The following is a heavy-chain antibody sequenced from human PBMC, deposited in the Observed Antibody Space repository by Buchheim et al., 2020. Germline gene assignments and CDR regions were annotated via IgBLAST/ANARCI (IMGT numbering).Heavy chain of an antibody. CDR3: ARVLRFLEGAFDY. D-gene: IGHD3-3*01. Sequence: QVQLVESGGGLVKPGGSLRLSCAASGFTFSDYYMSWIRQAPGKGLEYISYISDSGRSTNYAGSVKGRFTISRDNAKKSLYLQVNSLRTEDTAVYYCARVLRFLEGAFDYWGQGTL. CDR2: ISDSGRST. J-gene: IGHJ4*02. CDR1: GFTFSDYY. V-gene: IGHV3-11*05.